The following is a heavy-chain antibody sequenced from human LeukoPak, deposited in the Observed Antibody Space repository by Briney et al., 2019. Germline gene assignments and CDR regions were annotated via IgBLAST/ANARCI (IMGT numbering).Heavy chain of an antibody. J-gene: IGHJ4*02. V-gene: IGHV1-69*01. Sequence: SVTVSCKASGGTFISYGISWVRQAPGQGLEWMGGIIPIFGTANYAEKFQGRVTITADESTSTAYMELSSLRSEDTAVYYCARGSEGELRYFDWLFYYWGQGSLVTVSS. CDR3: ARGSEGELRYFDWLFYY. CDR2: IIPIFGTA. CDR1: GGTFISYG. D-gene: IGHD3-9*01.